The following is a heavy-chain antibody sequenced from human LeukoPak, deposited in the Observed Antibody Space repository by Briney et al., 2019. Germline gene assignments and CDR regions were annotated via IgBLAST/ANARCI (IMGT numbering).Heavy chain of an antibody. CDR2: IRYDGSNK. J-gene: IGHJ4*02. D-gene: IGHD2-2*03. CDR3: AKDGGYCSSTSCYPNSEYFDY. Sequence: GGSLSLSCSASGFTFSSYGMLWVRQAPGKGLEWVAFIRYDGSNKYYADSVKGRFTISRDNSKNTLYLQMNSLRAEDTAVYYCAKDGGYCSSTSCYPNSEYFDYWGQGTLVTVSS. V-gene: IGHV3-30*02. CDR1: GFTFSSYG.